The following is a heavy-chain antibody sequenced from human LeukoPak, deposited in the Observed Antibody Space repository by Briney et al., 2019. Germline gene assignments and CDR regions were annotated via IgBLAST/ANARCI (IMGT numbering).Heavy chain of an antibody. CDR1: GYTFTDYY. J-gene: IGHJ4*02. CDR2: FDPEDGET. V-gene: IGHV1-24*01. Sequence: ASVKVSCKASGYTFTDYYIHWVRQAPGQGLEWMGGFDPEDGETIYAQKFQGRVTMTEDTSTDTAYMELSSLRSEDTAVYYCATQRKELELSSFDYWGQGTLVTVSS. D-gene: IGHD1-7*01. CDR3: ATQRKELELSSFDY.